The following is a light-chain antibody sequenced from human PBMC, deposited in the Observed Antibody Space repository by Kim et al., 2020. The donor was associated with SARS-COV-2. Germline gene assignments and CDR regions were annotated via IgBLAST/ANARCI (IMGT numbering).Light chain of an antibody. J-gene: IGLJ2*01. CDR2: QDS. V-gene: IGLV3-1*01. CDR3: QAWDSSTVV. CDR1: KLGDKY. Sequence: VSPGQTASITCSGDKLGDKYACWYQQKPGQSPVLVIYQDSKRPSGIPERFSGSNSGNTATLTISGTQAMDETDYFCQAWDSSTVVFGGGTQLTVL.